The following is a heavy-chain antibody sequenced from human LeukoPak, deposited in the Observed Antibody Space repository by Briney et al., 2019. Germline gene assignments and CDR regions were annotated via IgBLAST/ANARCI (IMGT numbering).Heavy chain of an antibody. CDR2: INPNSGGT. CDR3: ARVKYNNNWSWFDP. V-gene: IGHV1-2*02. J-gene: IGHJ5*02. CDR1: GYTFTAYY. D-gene: IGHD1-1*01. Sequence: GASVKVSCKASGYTFTAYYMHWVRQAPGQGLEWMGWINPNSGGTNYAQNFQDRVTMTRDTSTSTAYMELSRLRSDDTAVYFCARVKYNNNWSWFDPWGQGTQVTASS.